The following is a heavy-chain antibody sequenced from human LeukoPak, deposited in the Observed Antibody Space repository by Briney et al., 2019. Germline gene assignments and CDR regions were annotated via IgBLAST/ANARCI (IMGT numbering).Heavy chain of an antibody. Sequence: GGSLRLSCAASGFTFSNYGMHWVRQAPGKGLEWVAVISYDGSNKYYADSVKGRFTISRDNSKNTLYLQMNSLRAEDTAVYYCAKDFSSSLANWGQGTLVTVSS. CDR2: ISYDGSNK. D-gene: IGHD6-13*01. CDR3: AKDFSSSLAN. J-gene: IGHJ4*02. V-gene: IGHV3-30*18. CDR1: GFTFSNYG.